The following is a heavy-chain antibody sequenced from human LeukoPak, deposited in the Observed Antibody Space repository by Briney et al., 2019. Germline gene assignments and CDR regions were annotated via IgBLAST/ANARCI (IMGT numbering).Heavy chain of an antibody. CDR3: ARGRGFDP. CDR2: INHSGST. CDR1: GGSFSGYY. Sequence: SETLSLTCAVYGGSFSGYYWSWIRQPPGKGLEWIGEINHSGSTNYNPSLKSRVTISVDTSKNQFSLKLSSVTAADTAVYYCARGRGFDPWGQGTLVTVSS. J-gene: IGHJ5*02. V-gene: IGHV4-34*01.